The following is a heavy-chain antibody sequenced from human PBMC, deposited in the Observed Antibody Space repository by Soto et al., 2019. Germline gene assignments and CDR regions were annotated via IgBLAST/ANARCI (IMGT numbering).Heavy chain of an antibody. D-gene: IGHD4-17*01. CDR1: GYTFTGYY. V-gene: IGHV1-2*02. CDR2: INPNSGGT. CDR3: ARVKRDYGNAFDI. J-gene: IGHJ3*02. Sequence: ASVKVSCKASGYTFTGYYMHWVRQAPGQGLEWMGWINPNSGGTNYAQKFQGRVTMTRDTSISTAYMELSRLRSDDTAVYYCARVKRDYGNAFDIWGQGTMVTVSS.